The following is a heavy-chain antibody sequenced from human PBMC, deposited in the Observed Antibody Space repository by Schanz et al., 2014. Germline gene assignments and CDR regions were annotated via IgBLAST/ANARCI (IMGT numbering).Heavy chain of an antibody. J-gene: IGHJ2*01. CDR1: GFAFSSYG. Sequence: EVQLVESGGGLVQPGGSLRLSCTASGFAFSSYGMNWLRQAPGKGLEWVSAISGSGGSTYYADSVKGRFTISRDNSKNTLYLQMNSLRAEDTAVYFCAKDLGVDCGDGCFNWYFDLWGRGTLVTVSS. CDR3: AKDLGVDCGDGCFNWYFDL. V-gene: IGHV3-23*04. CDR2: ISGSGGST. D-gene: IGHD2-21*02.